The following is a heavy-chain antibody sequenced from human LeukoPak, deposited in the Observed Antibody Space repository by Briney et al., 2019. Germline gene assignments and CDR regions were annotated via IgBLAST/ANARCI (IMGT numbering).Heavy chain of an antibody. D-gene: IGHD6-19*01. Sequence: PGGSLRLSCAASGFTFSSYSMNWVRQAPGKGLEWVSSISSSSSYIYYADPVKGRFTISRDNAKNSLYLQMNSLRAEDTAVYYCARGPYSSGSSADYWGQGTLVTVSS. CDR2: ISSSSSYI. CDR3: ARGPYSSGSSADY. J-gene: IGHJ4*02. V-gene: IGHV3-21*01. CDR1: GFTFSSYS.